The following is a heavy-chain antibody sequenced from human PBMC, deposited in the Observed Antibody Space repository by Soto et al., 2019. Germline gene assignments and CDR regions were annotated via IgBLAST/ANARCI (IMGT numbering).Heavy chain of an antibody. CDR3: ARDRDNSGSYYHY. CDR2: VIPIFGTA. CDR1: GGTFSSYA. Sequence: QVQLVQAGAEEKKPGSSVKVSCKTSGGTFSSYAISWVRQAPGQGLEWMGGVIPIFGTAHYAQKFQGRVTITAYESTSTASMELSSLRSEDTAVYYCARDRDNSGSYYHYWGQGTLVTVSS. V-gene: IGHV1-69*01. J-gene: IGHJ4*02. D-gene: IGHD1-26*01.